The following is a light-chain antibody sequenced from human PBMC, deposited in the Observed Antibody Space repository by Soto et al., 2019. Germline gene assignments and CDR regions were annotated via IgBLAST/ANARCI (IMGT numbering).Light chain of an antibody. CDR1: QSVSNNY. J-gene: IGKJ1*01. CDR3: QQYGSSCT. CDR2: GAS. Sequence: EIVLTQAPGTLSLSPGERATLSCRASQSVSNNYLAWYQQKPGQAPRLLIYGASNRATGIPDRFSGRGSGTDFTLTISRLEPEDFAVYYCQQYGSSCTFGQGTKVDI. V-gene: IGKV3-20*01.